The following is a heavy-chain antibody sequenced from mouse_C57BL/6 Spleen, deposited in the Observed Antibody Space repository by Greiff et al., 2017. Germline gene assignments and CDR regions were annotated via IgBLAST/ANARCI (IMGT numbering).Heavy chain of an antibody. V-gene: IGHV2-2*01. CDR1: GFSLTSYG. Sequence: QVQLQQSGPGLVQPSQSLSISCTVSGFSLTSYGVHWVRQSPGKGLEWLGVIWSGGSTDYNAAFISRLSISKDNSTSQVFFKMNSLQADDTAIYYCARAGSSLYAMDYWGQGTSVTVSS. J-gene: IGHJ4*01. CDR2: IWSGGST. CDR3: ARAGSSLYAMDY. D-gene: IGHD1-1*01.